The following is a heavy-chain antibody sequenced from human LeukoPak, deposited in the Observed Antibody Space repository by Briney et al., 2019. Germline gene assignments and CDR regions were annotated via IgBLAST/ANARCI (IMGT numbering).Heavy chain of an antibody. V-gene: IGHV3-53*01. J-gene: IGHJ5*02. D-gene: IGHD6-13*01. CDR3: ARALPAAGTWTWFDP. CDR2: LYSGGGT. CDR1: GFTVSSNY. Sequence: PGGSLRLSCAASGFTVSSNYMNWVRQAPGKGLEWVSVLYSGGGTYYADSVKGRFTISRDSSKNTLYPQMNSLRVEDTAVYYCARALPAAGTWTWFDPWGQGTLVTVSS.